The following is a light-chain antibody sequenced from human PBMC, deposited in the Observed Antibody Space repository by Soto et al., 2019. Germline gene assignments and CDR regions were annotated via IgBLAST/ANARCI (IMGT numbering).Light chain of an antibody. J-gene: IGKJ5*01. Sequence: VVTQSAATLSLSAGAEATRSCRASERIHACIGWYKQKPGQPPRLVVYDSTLRANGVPDRFGGSRSGTEFTLTINNLEPEDFAVYYCQQRNVWPPITFGQGTRLEIK. V-gene: IGKV3-11*01. CDR3: QQRNVWPPIT. CDR1: ERIHAC. CDR2: DST.